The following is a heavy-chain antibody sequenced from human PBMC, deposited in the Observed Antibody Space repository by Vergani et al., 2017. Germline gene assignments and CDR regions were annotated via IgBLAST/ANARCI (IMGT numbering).Heavy chain of an antibody. D-gene: IGHD6-13*01. V-gene: IGHV3-30*18. CDR1: GFTFSSYG. CDR2: MSYDGSDK. J-gene: IGHJ4*02. CDR3: AKDLSVVEAADDF. Sequence: QVQLVESGGGVVQPGRSLRLSCAASGFTFSSYGMHWVRQAPGKGLEWVAVMSYDGSDKYYADSVKGRFTISRDNSKNTLYLQMNSLRAEDTAVYYCAKDLSVVEAADDFRGQGTLVTVSS.